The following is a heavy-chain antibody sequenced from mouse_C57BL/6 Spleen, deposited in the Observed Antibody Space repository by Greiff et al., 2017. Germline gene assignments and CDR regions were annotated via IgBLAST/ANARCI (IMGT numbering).Heavy chain of an antibody. CDR2: IRLKSDNYAT. D-gene: IGHD4-1*01. V-gene: IGHV6-3*01. J-gene: IGHJ3*01. CDR1: GFTFSNYW. CDR3: TDWDGAY. Sequence: EVKLMESGGGLVQPGGSVKLSCVASGFTFSNYWMNWVRQSPEKGLEWVAQIRLKSDNYATHYAESVKGRFTISRDDSKSSVYLQMNNLRAEDTGIYYCTDWDGAYWGQGTLVTVSA.